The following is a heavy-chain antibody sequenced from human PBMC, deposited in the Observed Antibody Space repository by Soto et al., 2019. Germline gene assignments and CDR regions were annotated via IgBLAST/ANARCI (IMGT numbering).Heavy chain of an antibody. J-gene: IGHJ4*02. CDR2: ISGSGGST. CDR1: GLKFGSHA. Sequence: PGGSLRLPCAALGLKFGSHAISWVRQAPGKGLEWVSAISGSGGSTYYADSVKGRFTISRDNSKNTLYLQMNSLRAEDTAVYYCAKLKLLLQIDYWGQGTLVTVSS. V-gene: IGHV3-23*01. CDR3: AKLKLLLQIDY. D-gene: IGHD2-15*01.